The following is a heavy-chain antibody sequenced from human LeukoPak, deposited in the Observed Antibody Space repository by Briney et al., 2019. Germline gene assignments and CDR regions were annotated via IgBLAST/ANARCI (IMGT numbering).Heavy chain of an antibody. CDR1: GYTFTGYY. D-gene: IGHD4-17*01. J-gene: IGHJ4*02. V-gene: IGHV1-24*01. CDR2: FDPEDGET. Sequence: GASVKVSCKASGYTFTGYYMHWVRQAPGKGLEWMGGFDPEDGETIYAQKFQGRVTMTEDTSTDTAYMELSSLRSEDTAVYYCATWRDYGDRGDYYFDYWGQGTLVTVSS. CDR3: ATWRDYGDRGDYYFDY.